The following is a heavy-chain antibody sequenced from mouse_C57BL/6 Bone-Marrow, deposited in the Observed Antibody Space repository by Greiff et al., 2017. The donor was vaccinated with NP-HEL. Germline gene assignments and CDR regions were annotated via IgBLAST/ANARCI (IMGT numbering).Heavy chain of an antibody. V-gene: IGHV1-42*01. Sequence: EVQLQQSGPELVKPGASVKISCKASGYSFTGYYMNWVKQSPEKSLEWIGEINPSTGGTTYNQKFKAKATLTVDKSSSTAYMQLKSLTSEDSAVYYCARWGCGYGQGYWGQGTLVTVSA. D-gene: IGHD2-2*01. J-gene: IGHJ3*01. CDR3: ARWGCGYGQGY. CDR1: GYSFTGYY. CDR2: INPSTGGT.